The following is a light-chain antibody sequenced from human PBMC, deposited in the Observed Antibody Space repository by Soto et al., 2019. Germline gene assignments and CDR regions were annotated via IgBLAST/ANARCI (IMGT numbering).Light chain of an antibody. Sequence: QSALTQPASVSGSPGQSITISCTGTSSDVGDYNYVSWYQQHPGKAPKLMIFEVSNRPSGVSNRFSGSKSGNTASLTISGLQAEDEADYYCSSYTSISTYVFETGTKVTVL. CDR3: SSYTSISTYV. CDR1: SSDVGDYNY. V-gene: IGLV2-14*01. J-gene: IGLJ1*01. CDR2: EVS.